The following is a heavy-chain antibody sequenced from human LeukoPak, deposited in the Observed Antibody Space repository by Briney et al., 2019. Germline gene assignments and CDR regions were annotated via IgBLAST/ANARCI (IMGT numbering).Heavy chain of an antibody. Sequence: GGSLRLSCAASGFTFSSSVMSWVRQAPGKGLEWVSAISSSGGNTDNADFLKGRFTISRDNSKDTLYLQMNSLRVEDTAVYYCARRTSGAKDVWGKGTTVTVSP. CDR1: GFTFSSSV. CDR3: ARRTSGAKDV. D-gene: IGHD3-16*01. V-gene: IGHV3-23*01. J-gene: IGHJ6*04. CDR2: ISSSGGNT.